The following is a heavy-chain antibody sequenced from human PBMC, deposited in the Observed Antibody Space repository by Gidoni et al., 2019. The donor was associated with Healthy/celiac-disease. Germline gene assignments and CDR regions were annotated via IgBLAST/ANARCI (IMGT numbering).Heavy chain of an antibody. CDR1: GGSVSSGSYY. Sequence: QVQLPESGPGLVKPSETLSLTCTVSGGSVSSGSYYWSWIRQPPGKGLEWIGYIYYSGSTNYNPSLKSRVTISVDTSKNQFSLKLSSVTAADTAVYYCARVDHGGAFDIWGQGTMVTVSS. V-gene: IGHV4-61*01. CDR2: IYYSGST. J-gene: IGHJ3*02. CDR3: ARVDHGGAFDI. D-gene: IGHD2-15*01.